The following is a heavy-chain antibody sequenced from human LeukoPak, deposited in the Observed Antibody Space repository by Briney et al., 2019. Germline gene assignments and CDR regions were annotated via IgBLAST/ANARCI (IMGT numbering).Heavy chain of an antibody. CDR3: ARCTVTIGYAFDI. V-gene: IGHV4-31*03. D-gene: IGHD4-17*01. CDR2: IYYSGST. J-gene: IGHJ3*02. CDR1: GGSISSGGYY. Sequence: SQTLSLTCTVSGGSISSGGYYWSWIRQHPGKGLEWIGYIYYSGSTYYNPSPKSRVTISVDTSKNQFSLKLSSVTAADTAVYYCARCTVTIGYAFDIWGQGTMVTVSS.